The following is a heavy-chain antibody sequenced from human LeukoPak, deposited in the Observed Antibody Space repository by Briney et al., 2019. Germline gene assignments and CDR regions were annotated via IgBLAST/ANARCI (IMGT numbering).Heavy chain of an antibody. CDR2: IHANDGNT. CDR3: ARSFRPCSSTSCYFSSDF. CDR1: AFTFSSYS. V-gene: IGHV3-23*01. D-gene: IGHD2-2*01. Sequence: PGGSLRLSCAAAAFTFSSYSMNWARQAPGKGLEWVSIIHANDGNTYYAESVKGRFTISRDNSKDTLYLQVNSLREEATAAYYCARSFRPCSSTSCYFSSDFWGQGIQVAVSS. J-gene: IGHJ4*02.